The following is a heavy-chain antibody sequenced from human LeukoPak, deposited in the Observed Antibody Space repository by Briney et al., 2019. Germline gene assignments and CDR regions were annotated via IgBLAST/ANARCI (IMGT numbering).Heavy chain of an antibody. CDR3: AKGSISGYYDFWSGCYFDY. CDR2: ISGSGGST. CDR1: GFTFSSYA. J-gene: IGHJ4*02. Sequence: HPGGSLRLSCAASGFTFSSYAMSWVRQAPGKGLEWVSAISGSGGSTYYADSVKGRFIISRDNSKNTLYLQMNSLRAEDTAVYYCAKGSISGYYDFWSGCYFDYGGQGTLVTVSS. D-gene: IGHD3-3*01. V-gene: IGHV3-23*01.